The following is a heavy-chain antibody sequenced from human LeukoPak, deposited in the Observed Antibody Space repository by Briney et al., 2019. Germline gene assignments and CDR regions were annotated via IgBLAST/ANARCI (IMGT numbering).Heavy chain of an antibody. CDR1: GYTFTSYG. CDR2: ISAYNGNT. J-gene: IGHJ5*02. Sequence: ASVKVSCKASGYTFTSYGISWVRQAPGQGLEWMGWISAYNGNTNYAQKLQGRVTMTTDTSTSTACMELRSLRSDDTAVYYCARNYDILTGYSTGFYNWFDPWGQGTLVTVSS. V-gene: IGHV1-18*04. D-gene: IGHD3-9*01. CDR3: ARNYDILTGYSTGFYNWFDP.